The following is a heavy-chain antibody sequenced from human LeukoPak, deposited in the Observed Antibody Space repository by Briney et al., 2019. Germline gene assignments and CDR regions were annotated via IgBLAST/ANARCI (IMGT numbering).Heavy chain of an antibody. Sequence: GGSLRLSCTASGFSVGDYAMSWVRLAPGKGLEWVANIKDDGSQKNYVDSVKGRFTISRDNAKNSLSLQVNSLRDEDTALYYCARDIPGAASAFDVWGQGTLVTVSS. V-gene: IGHV3-7*01. CDR1: GFSVGDYA. D-gene: IGHD2-2*01. CDR2: IKDDGSQK. CDR3: ARDIPGAASAFDV. J-gene: IGHJ3*01.